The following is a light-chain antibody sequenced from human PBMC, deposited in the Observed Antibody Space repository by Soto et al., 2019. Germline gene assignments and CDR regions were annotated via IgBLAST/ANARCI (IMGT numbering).Light chain of an antibody. CDR3: QQRSNWPWP. J-gene: IGKJ1*01. V-gene: IGKV3-11*01. Sequence: EIVLTQSPATLSLSPGERATLSCRASQSVSSYLACYQQKHGQAPRLLIYDAANRATGIPARFSGSGSGTDFTLTISSLEPEDFAVYYCQQRSNWPWPFGQGTKVEIK. CDR2: DAA. CDR1: QSVSSY.